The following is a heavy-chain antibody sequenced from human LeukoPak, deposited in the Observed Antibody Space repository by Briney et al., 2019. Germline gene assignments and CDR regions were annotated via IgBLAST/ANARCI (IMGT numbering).Heavy chain of an antibody. V-gene: IGHV3-7*01. Sequence: GGSLRLSCAASGFTFSMYWMSWVRQAPGKGPEWVANIKVDGSEIYYVDSVKGRFTISRDNAENSLYLQMNSLRAEDTAVYYCTRERQGPRLYEMDIWGQGTTVTVSS. J-gene: IGHJ6*02. CDR1: GFTFSMYW. CDR3: TRERQGPRLYEMDI. CDR2: IKVDGSEI. D-gene: IGHD2-8*01.